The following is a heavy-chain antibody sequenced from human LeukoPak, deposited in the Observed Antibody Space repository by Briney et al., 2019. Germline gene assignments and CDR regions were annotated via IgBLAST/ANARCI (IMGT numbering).Heavy chain of an antibody. D-gene: IGHD3-22*01. CDR1: GGSFSGYY. V-gene: IGHV4-34*01. Sequence: SETLSLTCAVYGGSFSGYYWSWIRQPPGKGLEWIGEINHSGSTNYNPSLKSRVTISVDTSKNQFSLKLSSVTAADTAVYYCARHGYYYDSSGYYRYYYYYYMDVWGKGTTVTISS. CDR3: ARHGYYYDSSGYYRYYYYYYMDV. CDR2: INHSGST. J-gene: IGHJ6*03.